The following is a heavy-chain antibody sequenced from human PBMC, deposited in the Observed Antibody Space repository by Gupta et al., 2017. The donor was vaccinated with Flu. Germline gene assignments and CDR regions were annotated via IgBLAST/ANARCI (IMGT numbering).Heavy chain of an antibody. CDR3: ARELGGYCSGGSCWTHFDY. D-gene: IGHD2-15*01. V-gene: IGHV4-4*07. J-gene: IGHJ4*02. CDR2: TSGST. Sequence: TSGSTNYNPSLKSRVTMSVDTSKNQFSLKLSSVTAADTAVYYCARELGGYCSGGSCWTHFDYWGQGTLVTVSS.